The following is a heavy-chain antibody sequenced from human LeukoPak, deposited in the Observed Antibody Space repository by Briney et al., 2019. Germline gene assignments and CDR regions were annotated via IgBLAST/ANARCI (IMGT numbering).Heavy chain of an antibody. CDR1: GFTFSSYG. Sequence: PGGSLRLSCAASGFTFSSYGMHWVRQAPGKGLEWVAVISYDGSNKYYADSVKGRFTISRDNSKNTLYLQMNSLRAEDTAVYYCANDPYGSGSWGQGTLVTVSS. V-gene: IGHV3-30*18. CDR3: ANDPYGSGS. CDR2: ISYDGSNK. D-gene: IGHD3-10*01. J-gene: IGHJ4*02.